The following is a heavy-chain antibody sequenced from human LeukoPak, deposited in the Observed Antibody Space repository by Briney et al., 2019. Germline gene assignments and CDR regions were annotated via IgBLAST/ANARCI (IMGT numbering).Heavy chain of an antibody. CDR1: GYTFTSYV. V-gene: IGHV1-18*04. Sequence: ASVKVSCKASGYTFTSYVISGVRQPPGQGLEGMGWISAYNGNTNYAQKLQGRVTMTTDTSTSTAYMELRSLRSDDTAVYYCAKGDSSSPFDYWGQGTLVTVSS. CDR2: ISAYNGNT. CDR3: AKGDSSSPFDY. J-gene: IGHJ4*02. D-gene: IGHD6-13*01.